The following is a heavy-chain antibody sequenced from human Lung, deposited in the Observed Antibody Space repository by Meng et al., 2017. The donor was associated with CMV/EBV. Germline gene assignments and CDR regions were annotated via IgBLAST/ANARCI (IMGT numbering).Heavy chain of an antibody. Sequence: GGSLRLSCAASGFTFSRYAFHWVRQAPGKGLEWVAVISFDGGTRYYADSVKGRLTISRDSSRNSLYLQLNSLRPEDTAVYYCAREHGSSSAFDYWGQGTLVTVSS. J-gene: IGHJ4*02. D-gene: IGHD6-6*01. V-gene: IGHV3-30*14. CDR2: ISFDGGTR. CDR3: AREHGSSSAFDY. CDR1: GFTFSRYA.